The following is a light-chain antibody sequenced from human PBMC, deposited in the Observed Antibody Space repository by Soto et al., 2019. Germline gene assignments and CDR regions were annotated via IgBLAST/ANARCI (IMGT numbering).Light chain of an antibody. CDR1: QSVSSN. CDR2: GAS. J-gene: IGKJ4*01. Sequence: EIVLTQSPGTVSLSPGERATLSCRASQSVSSNLAWYQQKPGQAPRLLIYGASTRATGIPDRFSGSGSGTDFTLTISRLEPEDFAVYYCQQYGSSPPLTFGGGTRVDIK. CDR3: QQYGSSPPLT. V-gene: IGKV3-20*01.